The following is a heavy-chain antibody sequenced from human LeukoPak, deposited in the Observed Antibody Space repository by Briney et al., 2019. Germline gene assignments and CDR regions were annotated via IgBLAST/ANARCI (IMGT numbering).Heavy chain of an antibody. V-gene: IGHV3-48*01. CDR3: AREMVRGVIIIPFDY. CDR1: GFTFRKYN. CDR2: ISSSSSAI. Sequence: GGSLRLSCVASGFTFRKYNMHWVRQAPGKGLEWISYISSSSSAIYYADSVKGRFTVSRDNAKNSLYLQMNSLRAEDTAVYYCAREMVRGVIIIPFDYWGQGTLVTVSS. J-gene: IGHJ4*02. D-gene: IGHD3-10*01.